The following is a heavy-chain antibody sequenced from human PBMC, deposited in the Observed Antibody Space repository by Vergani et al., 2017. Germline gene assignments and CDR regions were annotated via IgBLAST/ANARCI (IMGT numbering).Heavy chain of an antibody. CDR1: GGSISSGGYY. V-gene: IGHV4-31*03. D-gene: IGHD3-16*01. CDR3: ASSSRGTGYYYMDV. J-gene: IGHJ6*03. CDR2: IYYSGST. Sequence: QVQLQESGPGLVKPSQTLSLTCTVSGGSISSGGYYWSWIRQHPGKGLEWIGYIYYSGSTNYNPSLKSRVTISVDTSKNQFSLKLSSVTAADTAVYYCASSSRGTGYYYMDVWGKGTTVTVSS.